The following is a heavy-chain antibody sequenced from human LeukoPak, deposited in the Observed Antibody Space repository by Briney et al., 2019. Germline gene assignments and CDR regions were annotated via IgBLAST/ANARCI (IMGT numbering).Heavy chain of an antibody. V-gene: IGHV3-23*01. CDR1: GFTFSSCA. CDR3: AKAFSPLVIVVIGYFDY. D-gene: IGHD3-22*01. Sequence: GGSLRLSCAASGFTFSSCAMSWVRQAPGKGLEWVSAISGSGGSTYYADSVKGRFTISRDNSKNTLYLQMNSLRAEDTAVYYCAKAFSPLVIVVIGYFDYWGQGTLVTVSS. J-gene: IGHJ4*02. CDR2: ISGSGGST.